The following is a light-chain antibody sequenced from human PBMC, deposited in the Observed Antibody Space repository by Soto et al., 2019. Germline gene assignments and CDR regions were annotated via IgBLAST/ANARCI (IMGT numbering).Light chain of an antibody. J-gene: IGKJ3*01. V-gene: IGKV3-15*01. CDR2: GAS. CDR1: QSVSSN. Sequence: EIVLTQSPATLSVSPGERATLSCRASQSVSSNLAWFQQKPGQTLRLLIYGASTRATGIPAGFSGSGSGTEFTLTISSLQSEDFAVYYCQQYNKWPLTFGPGTKVEIK. CDR3: QQYNKWPLT.